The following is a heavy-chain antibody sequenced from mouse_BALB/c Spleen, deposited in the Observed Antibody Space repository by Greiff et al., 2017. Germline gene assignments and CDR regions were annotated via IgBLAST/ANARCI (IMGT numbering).Heavy chain of an antibody. V-gene: IGHV5-17*02. D-gene: IGHD2-4*01. CDR2: ISSGSSTI. CDR3: ARKGDDYDGGGFAY. Sequence: EVKLVESGGGLVQPGGSRKLSCAASGFTFSSFGMHWVRQAPEKGLEWVAYISSGSSTIYYADTVKGRFTISRDNPKNTLFLQMTSLRSEDTAMYYCARKGDDYDGGGFAYWGQGTLVTVSA. J-gene: IGHJ3*01. CDR1: GFTFSSFG.